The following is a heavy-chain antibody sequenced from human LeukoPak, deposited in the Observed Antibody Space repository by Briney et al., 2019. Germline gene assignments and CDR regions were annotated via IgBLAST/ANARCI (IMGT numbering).Heavy chain of an antibody. CDR3: AKPPYGRDVYNYFDY. CDR2: ISGSGGST. D-gene: IGHD5-24*01. J-gene: IGHJ4*02. CDR1: GXTFRIYA. Sequence: TGGSLRLSCAGSGXTFRIYAMSWVRQAPGKGLEWVSAISGSGGSTYYAVSVKGRFTISRDNSKNTLYLQMNSLRVEDTAVYYCAKPPYGRDVYNYFDYWGQGTPVTVSS. V-gene: IGHV3-23*01.